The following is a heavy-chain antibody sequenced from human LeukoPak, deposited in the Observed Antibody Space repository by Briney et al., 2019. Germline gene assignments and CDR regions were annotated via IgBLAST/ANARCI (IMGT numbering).Heavy chain of an antibody. V-gene: IGHV3-23*01. CDR1: GFTFSSYA. J-gene: IGHJ4*02. CDR2: ISGSGGST. Sequence: GGSLRLSCAASGFTFSSYAMSWVRQAPGKGLEWVSAISGSGGSTYYADSVKGRFTISRDNSKNTLYLQMNSLRAEDTAVFYCAKARIGLAAAGSDYWGQGTLVTVSS. CDR3: AKARIGLAAAGSDY. D-gene: IGHD6-13*01.